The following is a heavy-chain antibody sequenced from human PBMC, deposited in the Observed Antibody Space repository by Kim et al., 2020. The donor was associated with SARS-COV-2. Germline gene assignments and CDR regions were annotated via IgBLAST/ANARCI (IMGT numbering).Heavy chain of an antibody. V-gene: IGHV3-30*07. CDR3: ARDRSWEQRGAFDI. Sequence: ADSVKGRFTISRDKSKNTLYLQMNSLRAEDTAVYYCARDRSWEQRGAFDIWGQGTMVTVSS. J-gene: IGHJ3*02. D-gene: IGHD1-26*01.